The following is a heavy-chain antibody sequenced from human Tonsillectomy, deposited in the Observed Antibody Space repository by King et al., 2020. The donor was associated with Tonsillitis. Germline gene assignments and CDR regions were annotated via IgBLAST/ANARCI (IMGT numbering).Heavy chain of an antibody. J-gene: IGHJ3*02. D-gene: IGHD2-2*01. CDR3: ATSGGYCSSTSCYLGAFDS. CDR2: ISSRSTYT. V-gene: IGHV3-11*05. CDR1: GLTFSDYY. Sequence: QLVQSGGGLVKPGGSLRLSCAASGLTFSDYYMSWIRQAPGKGLEWVSYISSRSTYTNYADSVKGRFTISRDNAKNSVYLQMNSPRADDTAVYYCATSGGYCSSTSCYLGAFDSWGQGTMVTVSS.